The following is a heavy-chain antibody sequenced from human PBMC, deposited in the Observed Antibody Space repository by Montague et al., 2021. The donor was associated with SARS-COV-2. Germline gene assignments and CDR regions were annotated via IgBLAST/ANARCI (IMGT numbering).Heavy chain of an antibody. CDR2: IYSGGGST. D-gene: IGHD6-19*01. CDR3: AKGPAVTGTRGYYFDS. V-gene: IGHV3-23*03. J-gene: IGHJ4*02. Sequence: SLRLSCAASGFTFSSYAMSWVRQAPRKGLEWVSVIYSGGGSTLYANSVQGRFSISRDNSKNTVYLQMNNLRGEDTAMYYCAKGPAVTGTRGYYFDSWGQGTLVTVSS. CDR1: GFTFSSYA.